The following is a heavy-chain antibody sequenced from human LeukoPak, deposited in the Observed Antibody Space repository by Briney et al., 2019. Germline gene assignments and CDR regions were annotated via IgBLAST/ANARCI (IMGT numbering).Heavy chain of an antibody. D-gene: IGHD2-2*01. CDR3: AKGPFNVVVPAAITRDNWFDP. Sequence: GGALRLSCAASGFTFSSDAMSWVREAPGKGVGWVSAISGSGGRTYYADSVKGRFTISRDNSKNTLYLQMNSLRAEDTAVYYCAKGPFNVVVPAAITRDNWFDPWGQGTLVTVSS. CDR1: GFTFSSDA. CDR2: ISGSGGRT. J-gene: IGHJ5*02. V-gene: IGHV3-23*01.